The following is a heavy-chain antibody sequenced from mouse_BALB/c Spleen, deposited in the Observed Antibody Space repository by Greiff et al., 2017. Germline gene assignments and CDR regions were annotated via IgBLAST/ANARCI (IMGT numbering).Heavy chain of an antibody. CDR3: ARSRMITRYAMDY. CDR1: GYSITSDYA. Sequence: EVQLQQSGPGLVKPSQSLSLTCTVTGYSITSDYAWNWIRQFPGNKLEWMGYISYSGSTSYNPSLKSRISITRDTSKNQFFLQLNSVTTEDTATYYCARSRMITRYAMDYWGQGTSVTVSS. V-gene: IGHV3-2*02. J-gene: IGHJ4*01. D-gene: IGHD2-4*01. CDR2: ISYSGST.